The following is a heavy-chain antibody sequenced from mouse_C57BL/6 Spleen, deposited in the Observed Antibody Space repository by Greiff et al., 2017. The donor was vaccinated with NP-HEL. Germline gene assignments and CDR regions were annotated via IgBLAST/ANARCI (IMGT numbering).Heavy chain of an antibody. V-gene: IGHV6-3*01. CDR3: TGGLGGAFYWYFDV. Sequence: EVQLQQSGGGLVQPGGSMKLSCVASGFTFSNYWMNWVRQSPEKGLEWVAQIRLKSDNYATHYAESVKGRFTISRDDSKSSVYLQMNNLRAEDTGIYYCTGGLGGAFYWYFDVWGTGTTVTVSS. J-gene: IGHJ1*03. CDR1: GFTFSNYW. CDR2: IRLKSDNYAT. D-gene: IGHD3-3*01.